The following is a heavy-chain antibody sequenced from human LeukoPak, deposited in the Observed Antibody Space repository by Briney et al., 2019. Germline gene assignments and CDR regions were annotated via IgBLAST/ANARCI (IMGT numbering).Heavy chain of an antibody. CDR3: ARKYYDFWSGYYNAFDI. CDR2: ISYDGSNK. Sequence: GRSLRLSCAASGFTFSSYAMHWVRQAPGKGLEWVALISYDGSNKYYADSVKGRFTISRDNSKNTLYLQMNSLRAEDTAVYYCARKYYDFWSGYYNAFDIWGQGTMVTVSS. CDR1: GFTFSSYA. V-gene: IGHV3-30-3*01. J-gene: IGHJ3*02. D-gene: IGHD3-3*01.